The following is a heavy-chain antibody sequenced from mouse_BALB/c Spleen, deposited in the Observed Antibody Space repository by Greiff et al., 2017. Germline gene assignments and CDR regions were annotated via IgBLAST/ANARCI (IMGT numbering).Heavy chain of an antibody. J-gene: IGHJ3*01. V-gene: IGHV5-17*02. CDR3: ARGDYYGSSPLAY. Sequence: EVKLQESGGGLVQPGGSRKLSCAASGFTFSSFGMHWVRQAPEKGLEWVAYISSGSSTIYYADTVKGRFTISRDNPKNTLFLQMTSLRSEDTAMYYCARGDYYGSSPLAYWGQGTLVTVSA. CDR2: ISSGSSTI. CDR1: GFTFSSFG. D-gene: IGHD1-1*01.